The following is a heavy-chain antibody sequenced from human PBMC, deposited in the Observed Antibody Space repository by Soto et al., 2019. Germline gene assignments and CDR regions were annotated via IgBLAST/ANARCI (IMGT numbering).Heavy chain of an antibody. CDR1: GFTVSNNY. CDR3: VRSPTRTNYADYFDP. J-gene: IGHJ5*02. CDR2: IYSGGGT. Sequence: GGSLRLSCAASGFTVSNNYMSWVRQAPGKGLEYVSVIYSGGGTYYADSVKGRFTISRNNSKNTLYLQMNSLGAEDTAVYYCVRSPTRTNYADYFDPCGQGTLVTVSS. D-gene: IGHD4-17*01. V-gene: IGHV3-66*01.